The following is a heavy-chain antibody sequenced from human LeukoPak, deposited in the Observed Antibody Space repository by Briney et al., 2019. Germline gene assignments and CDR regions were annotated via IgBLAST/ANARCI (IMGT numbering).Heavy chain of an antibody. CDR3: AKSEGWDIVATISGY. Sequence: GGSLRLSCAASGFTFSSYGMHWVRQAPGKGLEWVAVIWYDGSNKYYADSVKGRFTISRDNSKNTLYLQMNSLRAEDTAVYYCAKSEGWDIVATISGYWGQGTLVTVSS. CDR2: IWYDGSNK. J-gene: IGHJ4*02. D-gene: IGHD5-12*01. CDR1: GFTFSSYG. V-gene: IGHV3-33*06.